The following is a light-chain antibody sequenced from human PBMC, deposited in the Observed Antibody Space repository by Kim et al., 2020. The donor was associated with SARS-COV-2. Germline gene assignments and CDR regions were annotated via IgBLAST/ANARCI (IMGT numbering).Light chain of an antibody. CDR3: QTWATGIQV. J-gene: IGLJ3*02. CDR2: LNSDGSH. V-gene: IGLV4-69*01. CDR1: SGHSSYA. Sequence: QLVLTQSPSASASLGASVKLTCTLSSGHSSYAIAWHQQQPEKGPRYLMKLNSDGSHSKGDGIPDRFSGSSSGAERYLTISSLQSEDEADYYGQTWATGIQVLGGGTQLTV.